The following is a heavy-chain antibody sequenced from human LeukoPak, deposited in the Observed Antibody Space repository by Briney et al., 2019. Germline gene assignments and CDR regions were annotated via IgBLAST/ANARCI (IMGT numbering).Heavy chain of an antibody. D-gene: IGHD3-3*01. CDR1: GFTFLSYA. J-gene: IGHJ6*03. CDR3: ARARSYDFWSFMDV. CDR2: ISGSGGST. V-gene: IGHV3-23*01. Sequence: PGGSLRLSCAASGFTFLSYAMSWVRQPPGKGLEWVSGISGSGGSTYYADSLKGRFTISGHNSKEILYLQMNSLRAEDAAVYYCARARSYDFWSFMDVWGRGTTVTVSS.